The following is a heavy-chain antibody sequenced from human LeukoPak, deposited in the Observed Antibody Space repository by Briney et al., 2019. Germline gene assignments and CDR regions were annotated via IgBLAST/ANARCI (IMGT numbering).Heavy chain of an antibody. Sequence: PGRSLRLSCAASGFTFSSYGMHWVRQAPGKGLEWVAVIWYDGSNKYYADSVKGRFTISRDNSKNTLYLQMNSLRAEDTAVYYCARENSGSYNGGYFDYWGQGTLVTVSS. CDR2: IWYDGSNK. CDR1: GFTFSSYG. CDR3: ARENSGSYNGGYFDY. D-gene: IGHD1-26*01. J-gene: IGHJ4*02. V-gene: IGHV3-30*19.